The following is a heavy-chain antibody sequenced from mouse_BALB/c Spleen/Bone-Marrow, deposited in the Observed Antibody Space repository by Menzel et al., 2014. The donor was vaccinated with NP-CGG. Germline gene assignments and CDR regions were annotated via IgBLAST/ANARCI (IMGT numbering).Heavy chain of an antibody. D-gene: IGHD1-1*02. Sequence: VQLKESGPELVKPGASVKISCKASGYSFTGYFMNWVKQSHGKSLERIGRVNPYNGDTFYNQKFKGKATLTVDKSSSTAHMELLSLTSEDSAVYYCGRGGVYYAMDYWGQGTSVTVSS. CDR2: VNPYNGDT. CDR1: GYSFTGYF. CDR3: GRGGVYYAMDY. V-gene: IGHV1-37*01. J-gene: IGHJ4*01.